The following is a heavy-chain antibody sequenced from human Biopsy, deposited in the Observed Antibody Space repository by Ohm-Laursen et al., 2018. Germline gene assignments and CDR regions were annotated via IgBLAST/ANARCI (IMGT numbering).Heavy chain of an antibody. Sequence: SVKVSCKASGGTFSNYAISWVRQAPGEGLEWMGGIIAVSGLVNYAPKFQGRVSITADKSTTTAYMELSNLKSEDTAVYYCATPFQYYDSWGGYPPFDHWGQGTLVAVSS. CDR2: IIAVSGLV. D-gene: IGHD3-3*01. J-gene: IGHJ4*02. V-gene: IGHV1-69*10. CDR3: ATPFQYYDSWGGYPPFDH. CDR1: GGTFSNYA.